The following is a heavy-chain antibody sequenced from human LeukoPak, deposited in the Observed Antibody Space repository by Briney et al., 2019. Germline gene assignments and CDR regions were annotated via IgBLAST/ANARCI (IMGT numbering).Heavy chain of an antibody. D-gene: IGHD5-18*01. J-gene: IGHJ5*02. CDR3: AKGAGGFSYYNWFDP. CDR1: GVSISSTSNQ. V-gene: IGHV4-39*07. Sequence: SETLSLTCTVSGVSISSTSNQWGWIRQPPGKGLEWIGSIYYSGTTHYSPSLESRVTISVDTSKNQFSLKLASVTAADTAIYYCAKGAGGFSYYNWFDPWGQGTLVTVSS. CDR2: IYYSGTT.